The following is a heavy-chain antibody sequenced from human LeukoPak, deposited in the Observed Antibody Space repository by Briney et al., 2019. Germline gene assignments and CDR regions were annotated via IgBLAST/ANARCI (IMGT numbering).Heavy chain of an antibody. CDR3: GRDPNGDYLGAFDF. V-gene: IGHV3-9*01. CDR2: LTWNSNII. CDR1: GLTFHHYA. J-gene: IGHJ3*01. Sequence: PGGSLRLSCEASGLTFHHYAMHWVRLPPGKGLEWVSGLTWNSNIIGYADSVKGRFTISRDNAKNSLYLHMTSLRLEDTALYYCGRDPNGDYLGAFDFWGPGTMVAVSS. D-gene: IGHD2-21*02.